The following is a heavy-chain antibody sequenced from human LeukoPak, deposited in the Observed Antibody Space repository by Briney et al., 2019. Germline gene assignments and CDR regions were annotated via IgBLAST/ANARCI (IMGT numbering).Heavy chain of an antibody. CDR3: ARDRYYYDSSGYYWLFDY. V-gene: IGHV4-39*07. CDR2: IYTSGST. D-gene: IGHD3-22*01. Sequence: SETLSLTCTVSGGSISSSSYYWGWIRQPPGKGLEWIGRIYTSGSTNYNPSLKSRVTMSVDTSKNQFSLKLSSVTAADTAVYYCARDRYYYDSSGYYWLFDYWGQGTLVIVSS. CDR1: GGSISSSSYY. J-gene: IGHJ4*02.